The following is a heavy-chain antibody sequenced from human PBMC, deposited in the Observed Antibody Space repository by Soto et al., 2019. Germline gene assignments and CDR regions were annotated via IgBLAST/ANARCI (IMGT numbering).Heavy chain of an antibody. D-gene: IGHD1-26*01. CDR2: IIPIFGTA. Sequence: QVQLVQSGAEVKKPGSSVKVSCKASGGTFSSYSINWVRQAPGQGLEWMGEIIPIFGTANYAQKFQGRVTITADESTSTAYMELSSVRSEETAVYYCARDGGRHSGGIDYWGQGNLVTVSS. CDR3: ARDGGRHSGGIDY. J-gene: IGHJ4*02. V-gene: IGHV1-69*01. CDR1: GGTFSSYS.